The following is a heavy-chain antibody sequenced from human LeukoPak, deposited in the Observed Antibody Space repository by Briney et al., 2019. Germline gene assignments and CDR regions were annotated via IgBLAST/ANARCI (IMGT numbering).Heavy chain of an antibody. CDR1: GFTFSNAW. CDR3: ATDAGHGFSF. D-gene: IGHD3/OR15-3a*01. J-gene: IGHJ3*01. Sequence: PGGSLRLSCAASGFTFSNAWMHWVRQAPGKGLVWVSRIYGDGSSTTYADSVEGRFIISRDNAKNTLYLQMNSLRGDDTAVYFCATDAGHGFSFWGQGTLVTVSS. V-gene: IGHV3-74*03. CDR2: IYGDGSST.